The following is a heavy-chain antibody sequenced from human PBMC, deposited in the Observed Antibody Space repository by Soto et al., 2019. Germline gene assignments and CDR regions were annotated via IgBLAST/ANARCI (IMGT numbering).Heavy chain of an antibody. CDR1: GFTFSNAW. D-gene: IGHD3-22*01. CDR2: IKSKTDGGAT. CDR3: TTLTMLLVHDDC. V-gene: IGHV3-15*07. Sequence: GGSLRLSCAASGFTFSNAWMNWVRQAPGKGLEWVGRIKSKTDGGATDYDAPVKGRFTISRDDSKNTLYLQMNSLKTEDTAVYYCTTLTMLLVHDDCWGQGTLVTVSS. J-gene: IGHJ4*02.